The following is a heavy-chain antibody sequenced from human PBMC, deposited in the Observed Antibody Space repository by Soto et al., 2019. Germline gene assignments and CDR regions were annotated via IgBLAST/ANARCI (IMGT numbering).Heavy chain of an antibody. CDR1: GYTFTRYT. CDR3: ARGTVTGHLDP. V-gene: IGHV1-3*01. Sequence: QVQLVQSGAEVKKPGASVKISCKASGYTFTRYTMNWVRQAPGQRLEWMGWINPDNGNTKSSQKFQDRVIITRDTSTSTAYMHLSSLRSEDKTVYFFARGTVTGHLDPWGQGTMVTVSS. J-gene: IGHJ5*02. D-gene: IGHD4-4*01. CDR2: INPDNGNT.